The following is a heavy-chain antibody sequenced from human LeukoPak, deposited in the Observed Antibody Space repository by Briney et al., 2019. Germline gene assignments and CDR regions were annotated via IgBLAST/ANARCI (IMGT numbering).Heavy chain of an antibody. V-gene: IGHV3-9*01. D-gene: IGHD3-10*01. CDR3: AKDSNYYGSGSYYLN. CDR2: ISWNSGSI. J-gene: IGHJ4*02. Sequence: SGGSLRLSCAASGFTFDDYAMHWVRQAPGKGLEWVSGISWNSGSIGYADSVKGRFTISRDNAKNSLYLQMNSLRADDTALYYCAKDSNYYGSGSYYLNWGQGTLVTVSS. CDR1: GFTFDDYA.